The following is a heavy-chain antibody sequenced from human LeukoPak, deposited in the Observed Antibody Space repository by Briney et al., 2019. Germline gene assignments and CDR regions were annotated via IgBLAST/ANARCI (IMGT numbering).Heavy chain of an antibody. Sequence: SETLSLTCTISGGSISSDYWSWIRQPPGKGLEWIGYLSLGEVAFYNPSLESRLTTSADTSKNQFSLKLSSVTAADTAVYYCARRAYSAYYFDYWGQGTLVTVSS. D-gene: IGHD1-26*01. J-gene: IGHJ4*02. CDR2: LSLGEVA. V-gene: IGHV4-59*08. CDR3: ARRAYSAYYFDY. CDR1: GGSISSDY.